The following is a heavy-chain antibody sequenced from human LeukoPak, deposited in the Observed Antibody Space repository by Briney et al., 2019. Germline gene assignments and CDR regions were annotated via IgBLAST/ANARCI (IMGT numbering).Heavy chain of an antibody. CDR3: ARGDRNGWYFDD. CDR1: GSTFDSYG. V-gene: IGHV3-20*04. J-gene: IGHJ4*02. Sequence: PGGSLRLSCAAAGSTFDSYGMSWVRQAPGKGLDWVSGINWNGGSTGYADSVKGRFTISRDYGKNSLFLQMNSLRDEDTALYYCARGDRNGWYFDDWGQGVLVTVSS. CDR2: INWNGGST. D-gene: IGHD6-19*01.